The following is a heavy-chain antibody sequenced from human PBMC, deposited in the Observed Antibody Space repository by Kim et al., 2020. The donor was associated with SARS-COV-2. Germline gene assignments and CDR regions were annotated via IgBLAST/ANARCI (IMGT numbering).Heavy chain of an antibody. CDR1: GFRFSSYG. CDR3: SRANDRVGHDDQFDY. CDR2: IRYDGSKK. Sequence: GGSLRLSCAVSGFRFSSYGMRWVRQAPGKGLEWVAVIRYDGSKKYYRYSVKGRFAVSSDDSKYTVYLDMNRLSVKATAMSHCSRANDRVGHDDQFDYWG. D-gene: IGHD1-1*01. V-gene: IGHV3-33*01. J-gene: IGHJ4*01.